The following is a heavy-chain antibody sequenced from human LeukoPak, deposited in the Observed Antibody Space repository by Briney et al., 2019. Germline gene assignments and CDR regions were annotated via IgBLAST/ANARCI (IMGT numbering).Heavy chain of an antibody. D-gene: IGHD3-22*01. V-gene: IGHV1-18*01. J-gene: IGHJ4*02. CDR2: ISAYNGNT. CDR1: GYTFTSYG. Sequence: ASVTVSCKASGYTFTSYGISWVRQAPGQGLEWMGWISAYNGNTNYAQKLQGRVTMTTDTSTSTAYMELRSLRSDDTAVYYCARDLYDSSGYYYKDYWGQGTLVTVSS. CDR3: ARDLYDSSGYYYKDY.